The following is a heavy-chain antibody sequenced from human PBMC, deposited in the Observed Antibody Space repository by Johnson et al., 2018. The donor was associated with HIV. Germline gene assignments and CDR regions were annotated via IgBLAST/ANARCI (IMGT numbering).Heavy chain of an antibody. V-gene: IGHV3-30-3*01. CDR2: ISYAGSNK. D-gene: IGHD1-26*01. J-gene: IGHJ3*02. CDR3: ASEEWELLGDAFDI. CDR1: GFTFSSYA. Sequence: QVQLVESGGGVVQPGRSLRLSCAASGFTFSSYAVHWVRQAPGQGLEWVAIISYAGSNKYYADSVKGRFTIYRDNSKNTLYLQMNSLRAEDTAVYYCASEEWELLGDAFDIWGQGTMVTVSS.